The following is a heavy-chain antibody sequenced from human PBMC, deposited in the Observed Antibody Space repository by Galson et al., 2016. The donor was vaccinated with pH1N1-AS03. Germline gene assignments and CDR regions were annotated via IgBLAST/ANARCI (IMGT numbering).Heavy chain of an antibody. CDR3: ARGRGYGQYYFDY. CDR2: IWYDGSNK. V-gene: IGHV3-33*01. D-gene: IGHD3-10*01. CDR1: GFSFSSFG. Sequence: FLRLSCAAPGFSFSSFGMHWVRQAPGKGLEWVAVIWYDGSNKYYADSVKGRFTISRDNTKNTLYLQRNSLRVEDTAVYFCARGRGYGQYYFDYWGQGTLVTVSS. J-gene: IGHJ4*02.